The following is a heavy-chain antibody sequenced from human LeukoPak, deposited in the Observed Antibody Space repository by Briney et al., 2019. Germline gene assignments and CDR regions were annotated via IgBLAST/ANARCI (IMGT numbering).Heavy chain of an antibody. CDR2: INTNTGNP. V-gene: IGHV7-4-1*02. CDR1: GYTFTTYA. J-gene: IGHJ3*02. CDR3: ARNYGGGAFHI. D-gene: IGHD4-23*01. Sequence: ASVKVSCKASGYTFTTYAMNWVRQAPGQGLEWMGWINTNTGNPTHAQGFTGRFVFPLDTSARTAYLQISSLKAEDTAVYYCARNYGGGAFHIWGQGTMVTVSS.